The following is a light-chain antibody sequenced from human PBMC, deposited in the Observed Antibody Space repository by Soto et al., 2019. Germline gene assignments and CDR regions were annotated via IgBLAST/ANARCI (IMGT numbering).Light chain of an antibody. CDR3: SLYTSTSTFV. Sequence: QSVLAQPPSVSGSPGQSVTISCTGTSCHVSDYYQVSWYQHLPGAAPKLLIYGISNRPSVVPDRFSGSRSATTASLTISGLQTEDEADYYCSLYTSTSTFVFGPGTKLTVL. CDR2: GIS. CDR1: SCHVSDYYQ. V-gene: IGLV2-18*01. J-gene: IGLJ1*01.